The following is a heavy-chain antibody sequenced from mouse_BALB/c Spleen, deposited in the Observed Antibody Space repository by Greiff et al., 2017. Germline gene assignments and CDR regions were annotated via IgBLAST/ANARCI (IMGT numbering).Heavy chain of an antibody. CDR2: ISSGGSYT. CDR3: ARQGNYAMGY. V-gene: IGHV5-9-4*01. CDR1: GFTFSSYA. J-gene: IGHJ4*01. Sequence: EVKLVESGGGLVKPGGSLKLSCAASGFTFSSYAMSWVRQSPEKRLEWVAEISSGGSYTYYPDTVTGRFTISRDNAKNTLYLEMSSLRSEDTAMYYCARQGNYAMGYWGQGTSVTVSS.